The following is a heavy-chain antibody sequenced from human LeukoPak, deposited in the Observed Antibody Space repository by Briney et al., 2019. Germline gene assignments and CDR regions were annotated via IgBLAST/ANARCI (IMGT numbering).Heavy chain of an antibody. CDR3: ARADYGGYFDY. D-gene: IGHD4-23*01. CDR1: GGSISSYY. CDR2: INHSGST. J-gene: IGHJ4*02. V-gene: IGHV4-34*01. Sequence: SETLSLTCTVSGGSISSYYWSWIRQPPGKGLEWIGEINHSGSTNYNPSLKSRVTISVDTSKNQFSLKLSSVTAADTAVYYCARADYGGYFDYWGQGTLVTVSS.